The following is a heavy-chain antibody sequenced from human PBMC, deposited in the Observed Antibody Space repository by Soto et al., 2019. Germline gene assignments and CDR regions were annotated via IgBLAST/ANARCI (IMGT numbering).Heavy chain of an antibody. CDR1: GYSFTSYW. V-gene: IGHV5-10-1*01. Sequence: GESLKISCKGSGYSFTSYWISWVRQMPGKGLEWMGRIDPSDSYTNYSPSFQGHVTISADKSISTAYLQWSSLKASDTAMHYCVTQRISDGSGSYLGYYYGMDVWGQGTTVTVSS. CDR3: VTQRISDGSGSYLGYYYGMDV. D-gene: IGHD3-10*01. J-gene: IGHJ6*02. CDR2: IDPSDSYT.